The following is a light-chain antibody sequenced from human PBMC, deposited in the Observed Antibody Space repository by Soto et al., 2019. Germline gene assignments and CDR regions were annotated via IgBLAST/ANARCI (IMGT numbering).Light chain of an antibody. J-gene: IGKJ1*01. Sequence: DIRMTQSPSSLSASVGDRVTTTCRASQSIDTHLNWYQQHPGKAPNALIYEASNLQSGVPSRFSGSGSGTDFTLTISGLQPDDSATHYCHQTYSPPDTFGQGTKVDI. V-gene: IGKV1-39*01. CDR3: HQTYSPPDT. CDR1: QSIDTH. CDR2: EAS.